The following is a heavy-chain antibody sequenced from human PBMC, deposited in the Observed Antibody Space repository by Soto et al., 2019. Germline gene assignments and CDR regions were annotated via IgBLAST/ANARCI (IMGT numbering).Heavy chain of an antibody. CDR2: IYYSGNT. Sequence: QVQLQESGPGLVKPSQTLSLTCTVSGGSISSGDYNWNWIRQPPGKGLEWIGYIYYSGNTYYNPSLKSRVTISVDTSKNQFSLKLSSVTAADTAVYYCARDGIRATTLRNAMDVWGQGTTVTVSS. V-gene: IGHV4-30-4*01. CDR1: GGSISSGDYN. J-gene: IGHJ6*02. D-gene: IGHD3-10*01. CDR3: ARDGIRATTLRNAMDV.